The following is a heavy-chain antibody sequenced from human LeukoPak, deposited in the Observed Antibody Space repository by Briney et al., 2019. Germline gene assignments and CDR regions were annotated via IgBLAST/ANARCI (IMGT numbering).Heavy chain of an antibody. CDR2: IYTSGST. D-gene: IGHD2-2*01. Sequence: SQTLSLTCTVSGGSITTDNYYWSWIRQPAGKGLEWIGRIYTSGSTNYNPSLKSRVTISVDTSKNQFSLKLSSVTAADTAVYYCARDERYCSSTSCYFRFDPWGQGTLVTVSS. J-gene: IGHJ5*02. CDR3: ARDERYCSSTSCYFRFDP. V-gene: IGHV4-61*02. CDR1: GGSITTDNYY.